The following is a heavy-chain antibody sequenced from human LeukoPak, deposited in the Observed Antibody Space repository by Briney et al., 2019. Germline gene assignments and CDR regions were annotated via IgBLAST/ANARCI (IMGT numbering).Heavy chain of an antibody. V-gene: IGHV3-48*02. CDR3: ARSANPGVHEFDP. Sequence: GGSLRLSCAASGFTFSSYNMAWVRQASGKGLEWLSYITTSSNINYADSVKGRFTISRDNAKNSLYLQMNSLRDEDTAVYYCARSANPGVHEFDPWGQGTLVTVSS. J-gene: IGHJ5*02. D-gene: IGHD6-6*01. CDR2: ITTSSNI. CDR1: GFTFSSYN.